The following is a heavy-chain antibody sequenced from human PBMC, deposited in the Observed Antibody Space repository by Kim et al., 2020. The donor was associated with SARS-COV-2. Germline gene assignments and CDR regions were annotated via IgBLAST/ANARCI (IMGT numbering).Heavy chain of an antibody. CDR3: ARMRTYYYGSGSYLLLDY. Sequence: SETLSLTCAVYGGSFSGYYWSWIRQPPGKGLEWIGEINHSGSTNYNPSLKSRVTISVDTSKNQFSLKLSSVTAADTAVYYCARMRTYYYGSGSYLLLDYWGQGTLVTVSS. CDR1: GGSFSGYY. J-gene: IGHJ4*02. CDR2: INHSGST. D-gene: IGHD3-10*01. V-gene: IGHV4-34*01.